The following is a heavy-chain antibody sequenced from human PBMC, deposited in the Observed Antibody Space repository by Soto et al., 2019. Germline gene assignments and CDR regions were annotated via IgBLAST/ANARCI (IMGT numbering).Heavy chain of an antibody. CDR2: INPNSGNT. CDR3: ARVYPYCSGGSCRKGGFRY. J-gene: IGHJ4*02. V-gene: IGHV1-8*01. CDR1: GYTFTSYD. D-gene: IGHD2-15*01. Sequence: ASVKVSCKASGYTFTSYDINWVRQATGQGLEWMGWINPNSGNTGYAQKFQGRVTMTRNTSISTAYMELSSLRSEDTAVYYCARVYPYCSGGSCRKGGFRYWGQGTLVTVSS.